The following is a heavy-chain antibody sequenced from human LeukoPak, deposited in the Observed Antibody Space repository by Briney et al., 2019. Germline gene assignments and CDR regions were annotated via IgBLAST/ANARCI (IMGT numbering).Heavy chain of an antibody. V-gene: IGHV1-69*04. CDR3: ARDSGLGDLAPFDY. J-gene: IGHJ4*02. CDR2: IIPILGIA. D-gene: IGHD3-16*01. Sequence: ASVKVSCKASGYPFTRYGISWVRQAPGQGLEWMGRIIPILGIANYAQKFQGRVTITADKSTSTAYMELSSLRSEDTAVYYCARDSGLGDLAPFDYWGQGTLVTVSS. CDR1: GYPFTRYG.